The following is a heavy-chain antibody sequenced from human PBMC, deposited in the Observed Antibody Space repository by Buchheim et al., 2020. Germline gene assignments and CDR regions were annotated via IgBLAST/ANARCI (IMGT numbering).Heavy chain of an antibody. Sequence: EVQLVESGGGLVQPGGSLRLSCAASGFTVSSNYMSWVRQAPGKGLEWVSVIYSGGSTYYADSVKGRFTISRDNSKNTLYLQMNSLRAEDTAVDYCARVFVDSQGGMDVWGQGTT. D-gene: IGHD3/OR15-3a*01. CDR3: ARVFVDSQGGMDV. V-gene: IGHV3-66*01. J-gene: IGHJ6*02. CDR2: IYSGGST. CDR1: GFTVSSNY.